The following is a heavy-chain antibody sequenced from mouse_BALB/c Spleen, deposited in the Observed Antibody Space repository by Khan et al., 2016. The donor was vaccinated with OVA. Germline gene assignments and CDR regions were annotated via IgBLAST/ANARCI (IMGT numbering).Heavy chain of an antibody. CDR1: GYTFTDYV. D-gene: IGHD1-1*01. CDR2: IYPGSGNT. V-gene: IGHV1-77*01. J-gene: IGHJ3*01. Sequence: QVQLKESGPELVKPGASVKMSCKASGYTFTDYVLTWVKQRTGQGLEWIGEIYPGSGNTYYNEKFKGKATLTADKSSDTAYMQLNSLTSEDSAVYFCARGGYGTSGAFWGQGTLVTVSA. CDR3: ARGGYGTSGAF.